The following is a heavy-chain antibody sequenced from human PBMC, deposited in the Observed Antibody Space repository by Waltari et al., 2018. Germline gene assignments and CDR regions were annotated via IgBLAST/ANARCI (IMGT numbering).Heavy chain of an antibody. D-gene: IGHD3-9*01. J-gene: IGHJ4*02. CDR2: ISWNSGSI. V-gene: IGHV3-9*01. CDR3: AKVFYGAFYFDY. CDR1: GFTVADYA. Sequence: EVQLVESGGGLVQPGRSLRLSCAASGFTVADYAMPWVRQAPGKGLEWVSGISWNSGSIGYADSVKGRFTISRDNAKNSLYLQMNSLRAEDTALYYCAKVFYGAFYFDYWGQGTLVTVSS.